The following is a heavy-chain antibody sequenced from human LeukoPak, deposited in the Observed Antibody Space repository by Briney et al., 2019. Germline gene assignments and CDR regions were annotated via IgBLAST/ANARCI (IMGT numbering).Heavy chain of an antibody. CDR1: GGSISSYY. D-gene: IGHD2-2*01. V-gene: IGHV4-59*01. CDR2: IYYSGST. CDR3: ARAVDVPNFDY. Sequence: PSETLSLTCTVSGGSISSYYWSWIRQPPGKGLEWIGYIYYSGSTNYNPSLKSRVTISVDTSKNQSSLKLRSVTAADTAVVYCARAVDVPNFDYWGQGTLVTVSS. J-gene: IGHJ4*02.